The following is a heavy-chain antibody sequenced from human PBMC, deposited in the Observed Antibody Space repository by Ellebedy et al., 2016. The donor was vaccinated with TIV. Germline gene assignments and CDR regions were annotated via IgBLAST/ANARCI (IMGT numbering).Heavy chain of an antibody. V-gene: IGHV3-9*01. CDR2: ISWNGGSI. CDR1: GFTFHNHG. CDR3: VQDEYGSYPN. D-gene: IGHD3-16*02. Sequence: SLKISXAASGFTFHNHGMHWVRQPPEKGLEWVAGISWNGGSIGYADSVKGRFTISRDDADNSLFLEMNSLRAEDTAFYYCVQDEYGSYPNWGQGALVTVSS. J-gene: IGHJ4*02.